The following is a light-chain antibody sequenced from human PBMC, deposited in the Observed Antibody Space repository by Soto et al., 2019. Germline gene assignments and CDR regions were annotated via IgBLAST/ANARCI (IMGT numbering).Light chain of an antibody. J-gene: IGKJ1*01. CDR2: GAS. Sequence: EVVMTQSPATLSVSPGERATLSCRASESVSSNLAWYQQRPGQAPRLVIYGASTRATGIPDRFSGSGSGTEFTLTISRLQSEDFAVYFCQQYNNWPPWAFGQGTKVDI. CDR1: ESVSSN. CDR3: QQYNNWPPWA. V-gene: IGKV3-15*01.